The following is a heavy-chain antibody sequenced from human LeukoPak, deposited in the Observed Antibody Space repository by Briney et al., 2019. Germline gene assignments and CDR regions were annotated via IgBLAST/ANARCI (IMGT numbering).Heavy chain of an antibody. D-gene: IGHD1-14*01. V-gene: IGHV3-23*01. Sequence: GGSLRLSCAASGFTFSSYGMSWVRQAPGKGPECVSAISPSGRSTYYADSVKGRFTISRDNSENTLYLQMNSLRAEDTAVYYCAKATGYLLWGQGTMATVSS. CDR1: GFTFSSYG. CDR2: ISPSGRST. J-gene: IGHJ4*02. CDR3: AKATGYLL.